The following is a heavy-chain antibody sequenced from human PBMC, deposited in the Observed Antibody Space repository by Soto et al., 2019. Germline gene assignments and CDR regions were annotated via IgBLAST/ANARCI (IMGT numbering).Heavy chain of an antibody. V-gene: IGHV1-18*01. Sequence: ASAKVSCTASGYTFTSYGISWVRQAPGQGLEWMGWISAYNGNTNYAQKLQGRVTMTTDTSTSTAYMELRSLRSDDTAVYYCARGVAVAGTEWFDPWSKGTVVTVSS. CDR2: ISAYNGNT. CDR3: ARGVAVAGTEWFDP. CDR1: GYTFTSYG. J-gene: IGHJ5*02. D-gene: IGHD6-19*01.